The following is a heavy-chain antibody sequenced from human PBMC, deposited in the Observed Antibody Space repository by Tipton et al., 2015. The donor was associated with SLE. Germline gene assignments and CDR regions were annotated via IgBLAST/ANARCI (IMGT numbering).Heavy chain of an antibody. Sequence: TLSLTCAVYGGSFSGYYWGWIRQPPGKGLEWIGEINHSGSTNYNPSLKSRVTISVDTSKNQFSLKLSSVTAADTAVYYCARGEFVVVVAATYYYYGMDVWGQGTTVTVSS. V-gene: IGHV4-34*01. D-gene: IGHD2-15*01. CDR1: GGSFSGYY. J-gene: IGHJ6*02. CDR3: ARGEFVVVVAATYYYYGMDV. CDR2: INHSGST.